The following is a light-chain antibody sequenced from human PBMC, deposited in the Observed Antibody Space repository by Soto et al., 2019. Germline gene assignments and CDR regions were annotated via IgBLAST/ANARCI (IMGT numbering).Light chain of an antibody. CDR1: QSISYW. Sequence: DIQMTQSPSTLSASVGDRVTITCRASQSISYWLAWYQQKPGKAPNLLIYKASSLESGVPSRFSGSGSGTEFTLTISSLQPDDFATYYCQQYGSSPTFGQGTKVEIK. V-gene: IGKV1-5*03. J-gene: IGKJ1*01. CDR2: KAS. CDR3: QQYGSSPT.